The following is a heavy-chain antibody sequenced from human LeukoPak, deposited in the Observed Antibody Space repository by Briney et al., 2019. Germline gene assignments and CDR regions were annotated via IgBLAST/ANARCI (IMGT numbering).Heavy chain of an antibody. CDR2: ISSSSRYI. J-gene: IGHJ4*02. Sequence: GGSLRLSCAASGFRFSSYSMNWVRRVPGQGLEWVSCISSSSRYIYYADSVKGRFTISRDDAKNSLYLQMNSLRAEDTAVYYCARTRRADYYDSSNYWGQGTLVTVSS. D-gene: IGHD3-22*01. V-gene: IGHV3-21*06. CDR1: GFRFSSYS. CDR3: ARTRRADYYDSSNY.